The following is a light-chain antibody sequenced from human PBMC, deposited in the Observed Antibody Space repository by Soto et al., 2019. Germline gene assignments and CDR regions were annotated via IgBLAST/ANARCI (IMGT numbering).Light chain of an antibody. CDR2: DAS. CDR3: QQRSNWPPLT. V-gene: IGKV3-11*01. J-gene: IGKJ4*01. CDR1: QSVSSY. Sequence: GLPQSPGTLSLSPGERATLSCRASQSVSSYLAWYQQKPGQAPRLLIYDASNRATGIPARFSGSGSGTDFTLTISSLEPEDFAVYYCQQRSNWPPLTCGGGTKWIS.